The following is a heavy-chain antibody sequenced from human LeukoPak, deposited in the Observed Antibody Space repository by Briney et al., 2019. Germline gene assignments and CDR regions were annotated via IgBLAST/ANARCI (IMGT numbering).Heavy chain of an antibody. CDR3: ARVVAATSLDY. V-gene: IGHV3-23*01. CDR1: GFTFSSYA. D-gene: IGHD2-15*01. CDR2: ISGSGGST. Sequence: GGSLRLSCAASGFTFSSYAMSWVRQAPGKGLEWASAISGSGGSTYYADSVKGRFTISRDNSKNTLYLQMNSLRDEDTAVYYCARVVAATSLDYWGQGTLVTVSS. J-gene: IGHJ4*02.